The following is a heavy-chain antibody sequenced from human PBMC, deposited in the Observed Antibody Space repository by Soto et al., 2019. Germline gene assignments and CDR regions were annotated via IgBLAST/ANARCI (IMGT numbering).Heavy chain of an antibody. D-gene: IGHD3-9*01. CDR1: GFTFSSYS. J-gene: IGHJ4*02. Sequence: VGSLRLSCAASGFTFSSYSMNWVRQAPGKGLERVSSISSSSSYIYYADSVKGRFTISRDNAKNSLYLQMNSLRAEDTAVYYCARVLRYLKYYFDYWGQGTLVTVSS. CDR2: ISSSSSYI. V-gene: IGHV3-21*01. CDR3: ARVLRYLKYYFDY.